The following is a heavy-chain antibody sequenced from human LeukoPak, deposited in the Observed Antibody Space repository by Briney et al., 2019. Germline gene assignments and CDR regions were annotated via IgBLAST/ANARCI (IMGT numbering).Heavy chain of an antibody. D-gene: IGHD3-10*01. CDR3: ARVKFSTMVRGVNYFDY. Sequence: GGSLRVSCAASGFTFSSYAMNWVRQAPGKGLEWVSGISGSGGSTYYADSVKVRFTISRDNSKNTLYLQMNSLRAEDTAVYYCARVKFSTMVRGVNYFDYWGQGTLVTVSS. V-gene: IGHV3-23*01. J-gene: IGHJ4*02. CDR2: ISGSGGST. CDR1: GFTFSSYA.